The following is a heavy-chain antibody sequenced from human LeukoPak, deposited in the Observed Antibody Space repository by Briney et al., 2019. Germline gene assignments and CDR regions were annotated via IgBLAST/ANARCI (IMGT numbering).Heavy chain of an antibody. J-gene: IGHJ5*01. Sequence: GGSLRLSCAASGFTFSSYWMHWVRQAPGKGLGGVSRINSDGSITSHADSVKGRFTISRDNAKNTLFLQMNSLRAEDTAVYYCARGGSSSWYGSWGQGTLVTVSS. D-gene: IGHD6-13*01. CDR2: INSDGSIT. CDR3: ARGGSSSWYGS. CDR1: GFTFSSYW. V-gene: IGHV3-74*01.